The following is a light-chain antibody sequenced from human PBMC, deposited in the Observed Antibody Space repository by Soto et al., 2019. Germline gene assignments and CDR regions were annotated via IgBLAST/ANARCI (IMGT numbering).Light chain of an antibody. CDR2: ESS. CDR3: QQYGSSGT. Sequence: EIVLTQSPATLSLSPGERATLSCRARQNVANYLVWYQQKPGQAPRLLIYESSNRSTGIPGRFSGSGSGTDFTLTISRLEPEDFAVYYCQQYGSSGTFGQGTKVDIK. J-gene: IGKJ1*01. V-gene: IGKV3-20*01. CDR1: QNVANY.